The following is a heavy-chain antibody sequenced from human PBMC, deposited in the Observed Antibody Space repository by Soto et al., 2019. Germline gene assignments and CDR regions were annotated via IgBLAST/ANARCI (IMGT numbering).Heavy chain of an antibody. CDR2: MNPNSGNT. J-gene: IGHJ6*02. Sequence: ASVKVSYKASGYTFTSYDINWVRQATGQGLEWMGWMNPNSGNTGYAQKFQGRVTMTRNTSISTAYMELSSLRSEDTAVYYCATNAYSSSWYYYYYYGMDVWGQGTTVTVSS. D-gene: IGHD6-13*01. CDR1: GYTFTSYD. V-gene: IGHV1-8*01. CDR3: ATNAYSSSWYYYYYYGMDV.